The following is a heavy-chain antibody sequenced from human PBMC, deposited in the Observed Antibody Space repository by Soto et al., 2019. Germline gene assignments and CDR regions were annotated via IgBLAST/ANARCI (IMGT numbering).Heavy chain of an antibody. J-gene: IGHJ4*02. Sequence: QVQLQESGPGLVKPSGTLSLTCAVSSGSISSPSWWSWVRQPPGKGLEWIGQIDHSGGPNYNPSLKSRASISVDKSKNQISLNLNSVTAADTAVYYCARHGAYCFGFWGQGTLVTVSS. CDR3: ARHGAYCFGF. D-gene: IGHD4-17*01. CDR2: IDHSGGP. V-gene: IGHV4-4*02. CDR1: SGSISSPSW.